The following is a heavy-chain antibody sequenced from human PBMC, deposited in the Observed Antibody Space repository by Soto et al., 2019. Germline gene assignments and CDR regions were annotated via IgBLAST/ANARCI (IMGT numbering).Heavy chain of an antibody. J-gene: IGHJ4*02. CDR1: GFTVSSNY. Sequence: GGSLRRSCAASGFTVSSNYMSWVRQAPGKGLEWVSVIYSGGSTYYADSVKGRFTISRDNSKNTLYLQMNSLRAEDTAVYYCARGITGTFIDYWGQGTQVTVSS. D-gene: IGHD1-7*01. CDR2: IYSGGST. V-gene: IGHV3-53*01. CDR3: ARGITGTFIDY.